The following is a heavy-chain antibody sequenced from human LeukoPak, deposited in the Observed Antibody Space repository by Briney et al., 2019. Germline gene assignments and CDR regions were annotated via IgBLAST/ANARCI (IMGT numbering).Heavy chain of an antibody. J-gene: IGHJ4*02. CDR3: ARVGKNSWDFDH. D-gene: IGHD2-15*01. Sequence: GGSLRLSCAASGFTFSNYCMSWVRQAPGKGLEWVANINEGGNVKFYVDSVKGRFTISRDNTKISLHLQMYSLRAEDTAVYYCARVGKNSWDFDHWGQGTLVTVSS. CDR1: GFTFSNYC. CDR2: INEGGNVK. V-gene: IGHV3-7*01.